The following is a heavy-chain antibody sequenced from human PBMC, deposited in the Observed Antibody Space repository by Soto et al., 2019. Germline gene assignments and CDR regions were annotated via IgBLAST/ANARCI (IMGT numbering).Heavy chain of an antibody. J-gene: IGHJ4*02. V-gene: IGHV3-64*01. CDR1: GFTFSSYA. CDR2: ISSNGGST. Sequence: SLRLSCAASGFTFSSYAMHWVRQAPGKGLEYVSAISSNGGSTYYANSVKGRFTISRDNSKNTLYLQMGSLRAEDMAVYYCARGAPIVVVPAAMPLDYWGQGTLVTVSS. CDR3: ARGAPIVVVPAAMPLDY. D-gene: IGHD2-2*01.